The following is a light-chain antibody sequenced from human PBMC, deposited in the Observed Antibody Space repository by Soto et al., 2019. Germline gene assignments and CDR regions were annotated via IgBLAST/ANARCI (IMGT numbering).Light chain of an antibody. J-gene: IGKJ4*01. CDR2: GAS. V-gene: IGKV3-15*01. CDR1: QSVRRN. CDR3: QQYNYWPPLT. Sequence: EIVMTQSPGTLSVSPGERATLSCRASQSVRRNVAWYQHKPGQAPRVLIYGASPRVKGIPARCSGSGSGTEFTLTISSLHAEDFEVYYCQQYNYWPPLTFGGGTKVEI.